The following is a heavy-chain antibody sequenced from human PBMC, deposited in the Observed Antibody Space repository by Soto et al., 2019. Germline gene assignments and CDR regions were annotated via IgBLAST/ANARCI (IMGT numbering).Heavy chain of an antibody. V-gene: IGHV4-30-2*01. CDR2: IYHSGST. J-gene: IGHJ4*02. Sequence: QLQLQESGSGLVKPSQTLSLTCAVSGGSISSGGYSWSWIRQPPGKGLEWIGYIYHSGSTSYNPSLKLRVTTSVDRSKNQFSLKLSSVPAADTAVYYCAPSRGSPVPLDYWGQGTLVTVSS. CDR3: APSRGSPVPLDY. CDR1: GGSISSGGYS. D-gene: IGHD1-26*01.